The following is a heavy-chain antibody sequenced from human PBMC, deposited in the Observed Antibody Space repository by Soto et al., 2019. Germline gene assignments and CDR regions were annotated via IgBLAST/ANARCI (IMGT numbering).Heavy chain of an antibody. CDR2: IKEDGTEI. D-gene: IGHD3-10*01. J-gene: IGHJ4*02. CDR1: GFTFSYYA. Sequence: GGSLRLSCAASGFTFSYYAMNWVRQVPGKGLEWVANIKEDGTEINYVDSVKGRFAISRDNAKNSLYLQMNSLRVDDTAVYHCVRSSGWTGDYWGQGILVTVSS. CDR3: VRSSGWTGDY. V-gene: IGHV3-7*04.